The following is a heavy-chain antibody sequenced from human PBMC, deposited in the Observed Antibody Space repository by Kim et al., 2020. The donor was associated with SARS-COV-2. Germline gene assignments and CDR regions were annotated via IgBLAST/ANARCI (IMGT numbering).Heavy chain of an antibody. Sequence: GSLRLSCAASGFTFSNAWMSWVRQAPGKGLEWVGRIKSKTDGGTTDYAAPVKGRFTISRDDSKNTLYLQMNSLKTEDTAVYYCTTEYDFWSGYYLYGHDYWGQGTLVTVSS. J-gene: IGHJ4*02. V-gene: IGHV3-15*01. CDR1: GFTFSNAW. CDR3: TTEYDFWSGYYLYGHDY. D-gene: IGHD3-3*01. CDR2: IKSKTDGGTT.